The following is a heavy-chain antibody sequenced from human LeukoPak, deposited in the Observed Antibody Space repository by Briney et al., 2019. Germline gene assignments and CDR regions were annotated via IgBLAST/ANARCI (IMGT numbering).Heavy chain of an antibody. CDR1: GFTLSSYS. V-gene: IGHV3-21*01. CDR3: ARAVTMVRGVMEAGY. CDR2: ISSSSSYI. D-gene: IGHD3-10*01. J-gene: IGHJ4*02. Sequence: PGGSLRLSCAASGFTLSSYSMNWVRQAPGKGLEWVSSISSSSSYIYYADSVKGRFTISRDNAKNSLYLQMNSLRAEDTAVYYCARAVTMVRGVMEAGYWGQGTLVTVSS.